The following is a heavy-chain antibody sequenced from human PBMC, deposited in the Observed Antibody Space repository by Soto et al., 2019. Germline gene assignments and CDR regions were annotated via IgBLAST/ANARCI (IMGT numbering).Heavy chain of an antibody. Sequence: EVQLVESGGGLVKSGESLRLSCAVSGVTLSNAWMNWVRQAPGKRLEWVGLSKTTSDGGTAEYAELVKGRFTILRDDSKNMLYLQMNSLEIEDTAVYYCALMPDGFDPWGQGTLVTVSS. CDR2: SKTTSDGGTA. J-gene: IGHJ5*02. V-gene: IGHV3-15*07. CDR3: ALMPDGFDP. D-gene: IGHD2-2*01. CDR1: GVTLSNAW.